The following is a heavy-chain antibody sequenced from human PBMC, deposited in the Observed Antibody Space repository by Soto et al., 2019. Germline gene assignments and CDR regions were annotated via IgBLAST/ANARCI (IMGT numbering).Heavy chain of an antibody. CDR3: ARDRVDIVATIPLGYFDY. Sequence: PSETLSLTCTVSGGSISSGGYYWSWIRQHPGKGLEWIGYIYYSGSTYYNPSLKSRVTISVDTSKNQFSLKLSSVTAADTAVYYCARDRVDIVATIPLGYFDYWGQGTLVTVSS. D-gene: IGHD5-12*01. J-gene: IGHJ4*02. V-gene: IGHV4-31*03. CDR2: IYYSGST. CDR1: GGSISSGGYY.